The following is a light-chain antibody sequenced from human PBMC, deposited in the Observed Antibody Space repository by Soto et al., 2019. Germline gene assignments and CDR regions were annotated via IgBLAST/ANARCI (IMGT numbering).Light chain of an antibody. J-gene: IGKJ2*01. Sequence: EIVLTQSPATLSLSPGERATLSCRASQSVSSYLAWYQQKPGQAPRLLIYDASNRATGIPARFSGSGSGTDFTLTITSREPEDFAVYYGQQRSDWPPYTFGQGTKLEIK. V-gene: IGKV3-11*01. CDR2: DAS. CDR1: QSVSSY. CDR3: QQRSDWPPYT.